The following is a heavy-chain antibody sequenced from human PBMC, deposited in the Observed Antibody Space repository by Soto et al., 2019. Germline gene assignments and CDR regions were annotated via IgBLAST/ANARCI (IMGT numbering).Heavy chain of an antibody. V-gene: IGHV1-69*12. Sequence: QVQLVQSGAEVKKPGSSVKVSCKASGGTFSSYAISWVRQAPGQGLEWMGGIIPIFGTANYAQKFQGRVTITGDESTSTAYVELSRLRSEDTGVYYCASEPKKDYDFWSGYYDGVGDWFDPWGQGTLVTVSS. CDR1: GGTFSSYA. CDR2: IIPIFGTA. D-gene: IGHD3-3*01. J-gene: IGHJ5*02. CDR3: ASEPKKDYDFWSGYYDGVGDWFDP.